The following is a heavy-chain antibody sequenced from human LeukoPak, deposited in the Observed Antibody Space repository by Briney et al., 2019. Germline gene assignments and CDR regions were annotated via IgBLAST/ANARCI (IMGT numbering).Heavy chain of an antibody. V-gene: IGHV4-59*01. CDR2: IYYSGST. CDR1: GGSISSYY. CDR3: ARGNTIFGVSMGEYYFDY. Sequence: SETLSLTCTVSGGSISSYYWSWIRQPPGKGVEGIGDIYYSGSTNYNPSLKSRVTISVDTSKNQFSLKLSSVTAADTAVYYCARGNTIFGVSMGEYYFDYWGQGTLVTVSS. J-gene: IGHJ4*02. D-gene: IGHD3-3*01.